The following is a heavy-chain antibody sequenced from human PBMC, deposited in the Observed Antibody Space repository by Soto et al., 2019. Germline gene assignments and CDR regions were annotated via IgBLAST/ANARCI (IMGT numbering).Heavy chain of an antibody. CDR2: INPNSGGT. V-gene: IGHV1-2*04. CDR3: ARGFRYSSSWYFDY. CDR1: GYTFTGYY. J-gene: IGHJ4*02. Sequence: AASVKVSCKASGYTFTGYYMHWVRQAPGQGLEWMGWINPNSGGTNYAQKFQGWVTMTRDTSISTAYMELSRLRSDDTAVYYCARGFRYSSSWYFDYWGQGTLVTVSS. D-gene: IGHD6-13*01.